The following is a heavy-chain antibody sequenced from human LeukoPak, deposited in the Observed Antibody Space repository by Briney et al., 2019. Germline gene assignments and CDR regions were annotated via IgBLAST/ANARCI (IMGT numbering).Heavy chain of an antibody. Sequence: GGSLRLSCAASGFTFSSYSMNWVRQAPGKGLEWVSSISSSSSYIYYADSVKGRFTISRDNAKNSLYLQMNSLRAEDTAVYYYARDLYYYDSSGYRYFDYWGQGTLVTVSS. CDR1: GFTFSSYS. D-gene: IGHD3-22*01. V-gene: IGHV3-21*01. J-gene: IGHJ4*02. CDR2: ISSSSSYI. CDR3: ARDLYYYDSSGYRYFDY.